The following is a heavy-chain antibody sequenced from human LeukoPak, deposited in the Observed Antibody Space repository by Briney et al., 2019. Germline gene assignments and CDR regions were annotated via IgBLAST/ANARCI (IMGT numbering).Heavy chain of an antibody. D-gene: IGHD3-3*01. CDR3: ATRASRGYDFWSGYYTQFYFDY. J-gene: IGHJ4*02. V-gene: IGHV4-34*01. CDR2: IDHSGIS. CDR1: GGSFSGYY. Sequence: SETLSLTCAVYGGSFSGYYWTWIRQPPGKGLEWIGEIDHSGISNYNPSLKSRVTISVATSKNQFSLKLSSVTAADTAVYYCATRASRGYDFWSGYYTQFYFDYWGQGTLVTVSS.